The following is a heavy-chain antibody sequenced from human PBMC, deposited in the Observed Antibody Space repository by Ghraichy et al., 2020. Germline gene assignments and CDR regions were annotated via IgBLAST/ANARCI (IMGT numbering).Heavy chain of an antibody. CDR3: AKRAPFHGMDV. J-gene: IGHJ6*02. V-gene: IGHV3-53*01. D-gene: IGHD2/OR15-2a*01. CDR1: GFTVSSNY. Sequence: GGSLRLSCAASGFTVSSNYMSWVRQAPGKGLEWVSVINTGGSTYYADSVKGHFTISRDDSKNTVYLQMNSLRAEDTAVYYCAKRAPFHGMDVWGQGTTVTVS. CDR2: INTGGST.